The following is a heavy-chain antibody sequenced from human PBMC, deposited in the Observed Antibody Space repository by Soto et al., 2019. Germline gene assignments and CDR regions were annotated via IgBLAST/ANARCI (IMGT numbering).Heavy chain of an antibody. V-gene: IGHV1-69*08. CDR2: IIPILGIA. J-gene: IGHJ4*02. CDR1: GGTFSSYT. CDR3: ARDPEYSGYDFTPIDY. D-gene: IGHD5-12*01. Sequence: QVQLVQSGAEVKKPGSSVKVSCKASGGTFSSYTISWVRQAPGQGLEWMGRIIPILGIANYAQKFQGRVTITADKSTSTANMELSSLRSEDTAVYYCARDPEYSGYDFTPIDYWGQGTLVTVSS.